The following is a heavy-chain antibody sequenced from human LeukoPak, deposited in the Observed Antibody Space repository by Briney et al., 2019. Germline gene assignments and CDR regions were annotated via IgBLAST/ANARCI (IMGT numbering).Heavy chain of an antibody. CDR1: GYTFTSYD. CDR2: MNPNSGNT. V-gene: IGHV1-8*01. CDR3: ARRGRMGTYYYYYGMDV. D-gene: IGHD3-10*01. J-gene: IGHJ6*02. Sequence: ASVKVSCKASGYTFTSYDINWVRQATGQGLERMGWMNPNSGNTGYAQKFQGRVTMTRNTSISTAYMELSSLRSEDTAVYYCARRGRMGTYYYYYGMDVWGQGTTVTVSS.